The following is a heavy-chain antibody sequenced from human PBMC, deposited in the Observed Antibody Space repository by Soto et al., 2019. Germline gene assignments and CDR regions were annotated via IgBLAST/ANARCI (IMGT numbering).Heavy chain of an antibody. D-gene: IGHD6-6*01. CDR3: ARDEQLASPDY. Sequence: QVQLVQSGAEVKKPGASVKVSCKASGYTFTSYGISWVRQAPGQGLEWMGWISAYNCNTNYAQKLQGRVTMNTDTSTSTAYMERRSLRSDDTAVYYCARDEQLASPDYWGQGPLVTVSS. J-gene: IGHJ4*02. CDR1: GYTFTSYG. V-gene: IGHV1-18*04. CDR2: ISAYNCNT.